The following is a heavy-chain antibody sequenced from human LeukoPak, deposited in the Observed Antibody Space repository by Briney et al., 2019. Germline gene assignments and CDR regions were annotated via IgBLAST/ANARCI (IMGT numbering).Heavy chain of an antibody. D-gene: IGHD6-19*01. Sequence: PGRSLRLSCAASGFTFSNYAMHWVRQARDKGLEWVASTSHNEYNKYYADSVNGRFTISRDNSKNTLYLEVNSLRADDTAVYYCARGPGLAMGKGYFDYCGQGTLVTVSS. CDR3: ARGPGLAMGKGYFDY. CDR2: TSHNEYNK. J-gene: IGHJ4*02. CDR1: GFTFSNYA. V-gene: IGHV3-30-3*01.